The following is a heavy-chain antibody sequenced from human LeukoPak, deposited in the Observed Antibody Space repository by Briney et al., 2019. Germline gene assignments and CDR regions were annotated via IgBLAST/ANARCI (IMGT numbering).Heavy chain of an antibody. V-gene: IGHV4-4*07. CDR2: IYTSGST. CDR3: ARGLTILGYFDY. D-gene: IGHD3-3*01. CDR1: GGSISSYY. J-gene: IGHJ4*02. Sequence: SETLSLTCTVSGGSISSYYWSWIRQPAGKGLEWTGRIYTSGSTNYNPSLKSRVTMSVDTSKNQFSLKLSSVTAADTAVYYCARGLTILGYFDYWGQGTLVTVSS.